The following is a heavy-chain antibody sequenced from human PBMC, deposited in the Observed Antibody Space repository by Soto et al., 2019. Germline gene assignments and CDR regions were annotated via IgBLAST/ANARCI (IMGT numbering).Heavy chain of an antibody. D-gene: IGHD3-22*01. V-gene: IGHV4-59*01. J-gene: IGHJ4*02. CDR2: IYYSGST. Sequence: PSETLSLTCTVAGGSLSSYYWSWIRQPPGKGLEWIGYIYYSGSTNYNPSLKSRVTISVDTSKNQFSLKLSSVTAADTAVYYCARVGSGYYSNDYWGQGTLVTVSS. CDR3: ARVGSGYYSNDY. CDR1: GGSLSSYY.